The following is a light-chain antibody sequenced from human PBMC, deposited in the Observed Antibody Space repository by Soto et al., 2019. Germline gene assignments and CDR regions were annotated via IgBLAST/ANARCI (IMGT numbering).Light chain of an antibody. J-gene: IGKJ1*01. V-gene: IGKV3-20*01. CDR3: QQYGDSPDTDRWT. Sequence: EIVLTQSPGTLSLSPGERASLSCRASQSVRSSSLAWYQQKPGQPPRLLIYGASSRATGIPDRFSGSGSGTDFTLTISRLEPEDFAVYFRQQYGDSPDTDRWTFGPGTKVEIK. CDR1: QSVRSSS. CDR2: GAS.